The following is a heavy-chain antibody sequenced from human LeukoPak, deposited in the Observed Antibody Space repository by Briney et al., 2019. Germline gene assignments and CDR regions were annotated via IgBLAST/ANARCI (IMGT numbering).Heavy chain of an antibody. J-gene: IGHJ4*02. Sequence: GGSLRLSCAASGFTFSNYVMIWVRQAPGKGLEWVSIIGTSGGDIHYADSVKGRFSISRDNSKNTLFLQMSSLRVDETAVYYCARDPNWGSGYWGQGTLVTVSS. CDR2: IGTSGGDI. CDR1: GFTFSNYV. CDR3: ARDPNWGSGY. V-gene: IGHV3-23*01. D-gene: IGHD7-27*01.